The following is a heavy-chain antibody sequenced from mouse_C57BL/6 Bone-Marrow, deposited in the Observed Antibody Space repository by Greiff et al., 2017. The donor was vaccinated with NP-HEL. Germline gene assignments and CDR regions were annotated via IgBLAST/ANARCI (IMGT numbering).Heavy chain of an antibody. D-gene: IGHD2-2*01. CDR3: VREMVTKAD. J-gene: IGHJ3*01. V-gene: IGHV10-1*01. CDR2: IRSKSNNYAT. CDR1: GFSFTTYA. Sequence: EVKLVESGGGLVQPKGSLTLSCAASGFSFTTYAMNWVRQAPGKGLEWVARIRSKSNNYATYYADSVKDRFTTSRDDSESMLYLQMNNLTTDDTAMYYCVREMVTKADWGQGTLVTVSA.